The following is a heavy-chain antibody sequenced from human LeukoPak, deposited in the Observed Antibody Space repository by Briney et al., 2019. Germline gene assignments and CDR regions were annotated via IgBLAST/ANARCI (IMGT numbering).Heavy chain of an antibody. CDR3: ARALYYDFWSGYRDDAFDI. CDR1: GFTFSSYG. V-gene: IGHV3-33*01. J-gene: IGHJ3*02. Sequence: GRSLRLSCAASGFTFSSYGMHWVRQAPGEGLEWVAVIWYDGSNKYYADSVKGRFTISRDNSKNTLYLQMNSLRAEDTAVYYCARALYYDFWSGYRDDAFDIWGQGTMVTVSS. CDR2: IWYDGSNK. D-gene: IGHD3-3*01.